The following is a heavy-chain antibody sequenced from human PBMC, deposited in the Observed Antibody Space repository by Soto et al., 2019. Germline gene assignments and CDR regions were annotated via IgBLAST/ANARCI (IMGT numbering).Heavy chain of an antibody. Sequence: PGESLTISCKGSGYIFSIYWIGWVRQVPGKGLEWMGIIYPGDSDTRYNPSFQGQVTISVDKSTSTAYLRWNSLKASDTAIYYCARPEIPTSCSYYNYPFEHWGHGTLVTVPS. D-gene: IGHD3-10*01. CDR1: GYIFSIYW. CDR2: IYPGDSDT. V-gene: IGHV5-51*01. CDR3: ARPEIPTSCSYYNYPFEH. J-gene: IGHJ4*01.